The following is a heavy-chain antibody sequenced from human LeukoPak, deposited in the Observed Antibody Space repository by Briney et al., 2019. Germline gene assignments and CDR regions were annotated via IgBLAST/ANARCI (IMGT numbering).Heavy chain of an antibody. CDR2: IIPILGIA. V-gene: IGHV1-69*04. Sequence: ASVKVSCKASGGTFSSYAISWVRHAPGQGLEWMGRIIPILGIANYAQKFQGRVTITADKSTSTAYMELSSLRSEDTAVYYCARDLGQDGMDVWGQGTTVTVSS. J-gene: IGHJ6*02. CDR1: GGTFSSYA. CDR3: ARDLGQDGMDV. D-gene: IGHD7-27*01.